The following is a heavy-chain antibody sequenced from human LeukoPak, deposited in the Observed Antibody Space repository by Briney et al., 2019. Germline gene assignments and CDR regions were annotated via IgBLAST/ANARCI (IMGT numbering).Heavy chain of an antibody. J-gene: IGHJ4*02. CDR2: INPDGSRI. V-gene: IGHV3-74*01. Sequence: PGGSLRLSCAASGFTFSSYWMHWVRQPPGKGLVWVSRINPDGSRIYYADSVKGRFTISRDNARKTLYLQMNSLRAEDSAVYYCARDFDSSAYHWGQGTLVTVSS. D-gene: IGHD3-22*01. CDR1: GFTFSSYW. CDR3: ARDFDSSAYH.